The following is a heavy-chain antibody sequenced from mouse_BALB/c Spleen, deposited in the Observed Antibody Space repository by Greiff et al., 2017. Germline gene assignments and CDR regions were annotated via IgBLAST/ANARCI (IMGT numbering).Heavy chain of an antibody. V-gene: IGHV1-82*01. D-gene: IGHD1-2*01. CDR2: IYPGDGDT. CDR3: ARDYGLDY. Sequence: VQLQESGPELVKPGASVKISCKASSYAFSSSWMNWVKQRPGQGLEWIGRIYPGDGDTNYDGKFKGKATLTADKSSSTAYMQLSSLTSVDSAVYFCARDYGLDYWGQGTTLTVSS. CDR1: SYAFSSSW. J-gene: IGHJ2*01.